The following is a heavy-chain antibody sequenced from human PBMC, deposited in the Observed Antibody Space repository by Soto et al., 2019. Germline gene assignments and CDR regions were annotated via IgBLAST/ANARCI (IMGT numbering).Heavy chain of an antibody. D-gene: IGHD6-13*01. CDR3: ARYSSSWNDYYGMDV. CDR2: IYYTGKT. Sequence: QVQLQESGPGLVKPSQTLSLTCTVSGGAVSSSGYYWSWVRQHPGKGLEWIGYIYYTGKTYYNPSLKSRLTIXXDXSXXQFSLKLNSVTAADTALYYCARYSSSWNDYYGMDVWGQGTTVTVSS. CDR1: GGAVSSSGYY. V-gene: IGHV4-31*03. J-gene: IGHJ6*02.